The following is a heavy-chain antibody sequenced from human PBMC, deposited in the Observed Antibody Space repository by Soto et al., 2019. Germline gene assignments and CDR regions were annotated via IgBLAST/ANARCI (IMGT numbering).Heavy chain of an antibody. V-gene: IGHV3-13*01. CDR1: GFTFNSFD. CDR3: ARGVPGYYYGMDV. J-gene: IGHJ6*02. Sequence: EVPLVESGGGLVQPGGSLRLSCAASGFTFNSFDMYWVRQLTGKGLEWVSTIGTSGDTYYPGSVKGRFTISRENAKNSLYLQINSLTAGDTAVYYCARGVPGYYYGMDVWGQGTTVTVSS. CDR2: IGTSGDT.